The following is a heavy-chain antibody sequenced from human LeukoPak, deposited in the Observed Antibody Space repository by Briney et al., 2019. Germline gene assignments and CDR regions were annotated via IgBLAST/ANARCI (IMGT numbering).Heavy chain of an antibody. CDR1: GFTFSSYS. Sequence: PGGSLRLSCAASGFTFSSYSMNWVRQAPGKGLEWVSSISSSSSYIYYADSVKGRFTISRDNAKNSLYLQMNSLRAEDTAVYYCARCCPPLRVEMATIRGYNDYWGQGTLVTVSS. CDR2: ISSSSSYI. V-gene: IGHV3-21*01. CDR3: ARCCPPLRVEMATIRGYNDY. D-gene: IGHD5-24*01. J-gene: IGHJ4*02.